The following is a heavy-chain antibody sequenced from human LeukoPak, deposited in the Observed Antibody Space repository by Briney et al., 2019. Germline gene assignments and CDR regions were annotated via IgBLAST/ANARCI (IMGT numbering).Heavy chain of an antibody. CDR3: TTESDTAMVIDY. D-gene: IGHD5-18*01. Sequence: GGSLRLSCAASGFTFSNAWMSWVRQAPGKGLEWVGRIKSKTDGGTTDYAALVKGRFTISRDDSKNTLYLQMNSLKTEDTAVYYCTTESDTAMVIDYWGQGTLVTVSS. CDR2: IKSKTDGGTT. J-gene: IGHJ4*02. V-gene: IGHV3-15*01. CDR1: GFTFSNAW.